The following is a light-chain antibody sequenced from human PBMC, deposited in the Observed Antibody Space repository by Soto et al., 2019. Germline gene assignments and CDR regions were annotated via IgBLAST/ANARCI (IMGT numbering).Light chain of an antibody. CDR3: QQRSNWPPGALT. CDR2: DAS. J-gene: IGKJ4*01. V-gene: IGKV3-11*01. Sequence: EIVLTQSPATLSLSPGERATLSCRASQSVSSYLAWYQQKPGQAPRLLIYDASNRATGIPARFSGSGSGTDFTLTISGLEPEDFAVYYCQQRSNWPPGALTFGGGTKVDIK. CDR1: QSVSSY.